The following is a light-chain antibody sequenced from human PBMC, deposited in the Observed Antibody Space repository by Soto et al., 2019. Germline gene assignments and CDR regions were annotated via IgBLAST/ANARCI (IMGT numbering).Light chain of an antibody. CDR2: KVS. Sequence: DVVMTQSPLSLPVTLGQPASISCRSSQSLAYSDGNTYLNWFQHRPGQSPRRLIYKVSNRDSGVPDRFSGSGSGTDYTLKISRVEAEDVGVYYGMQGTHWPPYTFGQGTKLEIK. J-gene: IGKJ2*01. CDR1: QSLAYSDGNTY. CDR3: MQGTHWPPYT. V-gene: IGKV2-30*01.